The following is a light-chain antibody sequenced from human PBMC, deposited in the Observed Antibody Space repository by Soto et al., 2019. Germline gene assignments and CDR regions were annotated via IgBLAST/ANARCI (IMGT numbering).Light chain of an antibody. CDR1: SSDVGGYNY. Sequence: QSALTQPPSASGAPGQSVTISCPGTSSDVGGYNYVSWYQQHPGKAPKLMIYEVSKRPSGVPDRFSGSKSGNTASLTVSGLQAEDEADYYCSSYAGSNNYVFGAGTKVT. CDR2: EVS. V-gene: IGLV2-8*01. J-gene: IGLJ1*01. CDR3: SSYAGSNNYV.